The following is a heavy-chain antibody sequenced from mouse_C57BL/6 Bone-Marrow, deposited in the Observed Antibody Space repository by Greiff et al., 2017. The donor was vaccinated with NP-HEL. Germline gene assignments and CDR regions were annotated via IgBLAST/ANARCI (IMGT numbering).Heavy chain of an antibody. CDR3: ASREYGSSPMDI. V-gene: IGHV1-59*01. Sequence: VQLQQPGAELVRPGTSVKLSCKASGYTFTSYWMHWVKQRPGQGLEWIGVIDPSDSYTNYNQKFKGTATLSVDTSSSTAYMQLSSLTSEASAVDYYASREYGSSPMDIWGQGTSVTVSS. J-gene: IGHJ4*01. CDR1: GYTFTSYW. D-gene: IGHD1-1*01. CDR2: IDPSDSYT.